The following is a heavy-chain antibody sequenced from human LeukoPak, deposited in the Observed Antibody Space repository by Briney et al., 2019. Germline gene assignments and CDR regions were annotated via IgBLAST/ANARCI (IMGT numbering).Heavy chain of an antibody. J-gene: IGHJ4*02. D-gene: IGHD6-13*01. CDR1: GFTFSTYA. CDR3: ARDALAYSSSWYYIDY. V-gene: IGHV3-23*01. CDR2: ISGSGANT. Sequence: PGGSLRLSCAASGFTFSTYAMSWVRQAPGKGLEWVSIISGSGANTYYADSGKGRFTISRDNSKNTLYLQMDSLRDEDTAVYYCARDALAYSSSWYYIDYWGQGTLVTVSS.